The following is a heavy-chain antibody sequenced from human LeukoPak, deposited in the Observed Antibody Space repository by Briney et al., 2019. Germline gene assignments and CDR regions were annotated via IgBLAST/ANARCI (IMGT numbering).Heavy chain of an antibody. J-gene: IGHJ3*02. V-gene: IGHV3-7*03. Sequence: GGSLRLSCAASGFSFSTIYMSWVRQTPGQGLEWVANINVDGTAEYYVDSVKGRFTISRDNANNTLYLQMNSLRAEDTAVYYCARDPYRFAFDIWGQGTVVLVSS. CDR3: ARDPYRFAFDI. CDR1: GFSFSTIY. D-gene: IGHD1-26*01. CDR2: INVDGTAE.